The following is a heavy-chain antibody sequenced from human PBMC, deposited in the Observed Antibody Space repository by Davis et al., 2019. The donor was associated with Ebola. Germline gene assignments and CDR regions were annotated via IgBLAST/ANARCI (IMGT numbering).Heavy chain of an antibody. D-gene: IGHD1-1*01. V-gene: IGHV1-8*01. CDR3: ARENEEYYFDY. CDR2: MNPNSGYT. CDR1: GYTFTTYD. Sequence: ASVKVSCKASGYTFTTYDINWVRQATGQGLEWMGWMNPNSGYTGYAQKFQGRVTMTRNTSISTAYMELRSLRSDDTAVYYCARENEEYYFDYWGQGTLVTVSS. J-gene: IGHJ4*02.